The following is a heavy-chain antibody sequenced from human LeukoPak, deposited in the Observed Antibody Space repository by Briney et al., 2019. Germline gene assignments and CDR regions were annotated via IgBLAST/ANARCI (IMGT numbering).Heavy chain of an antibody. V-gene: IGHV3-53*01. CDR2: IYADGNT. D-gene: IGHD4-17*01. Sequence: PGGSLRLSCAASAFMVNTNYMTWVRQAPGRGLEWVSFIYADGNTYYADSVKGRFTISRDISKNAVYLQMNSLRAEDTTVYYCARDSYGDANFDSWGQGTLVTVSS. J-gene: IGHJ4*02. CDR1: AFMVNTNY. CDR3: ARDSYGDANFDS.